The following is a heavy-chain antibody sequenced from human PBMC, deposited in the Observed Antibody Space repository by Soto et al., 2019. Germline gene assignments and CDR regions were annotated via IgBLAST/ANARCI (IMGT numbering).Heavy chain of an antibody. V-gene: IGHV3-30-3*01. CDR1: GFTFSSYA. J-gene: IGHJ4*02. CDR2: ISYDGSNK. D-gene: IGHD6-13*01. Sequence: PGGSLRLSCAASGFTFSSYAMHWVRQAPGKGLEWVAVISYDGSNKYYADSVKGRFTISRDNSKNTLYLQMNSLRAEDTAVYYCARSRIAAAGYLDYWGQGTLVTVSS. CDR3: ARSRIAAAGYLDY.